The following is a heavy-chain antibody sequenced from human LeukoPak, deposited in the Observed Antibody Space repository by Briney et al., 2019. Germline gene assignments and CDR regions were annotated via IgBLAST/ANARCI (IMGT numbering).Heavy chain of an antibody. CDR3: ARSER. CDR2: INADGSRK. V-gene: IGHV3-7*01. J-gene: IGHJ4*02. Sequence: GGSLRLSCAGSGFTFNSPSWMSWVRQAPGKGLEWVANINADGSRKYYVDSVKGRFTISKDNAKKSPYLEMNSLTAEDTAVYYCARSERWGQGTLVTVSS. CDR1: GFTFNSPSW.